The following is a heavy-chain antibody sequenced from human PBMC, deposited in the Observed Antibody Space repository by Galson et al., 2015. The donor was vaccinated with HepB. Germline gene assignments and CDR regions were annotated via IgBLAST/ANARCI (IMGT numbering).Heavy chain of an antibody. CDR3: ARVFFPWADSPYYFHGMDV. CDR1: GFTFASSG. J-gene: IGHJ6*02. CDR2: ISAGGGET. Sequence: SLRLSCAASGFTFASSGMSWVRQAPGKGLEWVSLISAGGGETRYADSMKGRFTISRDNAQNSAYLQINSLRVEDTAVYFCARVFFPWADSPYYFHGMDVWGQGTTVTVSS. D-gene: IGHD2-15*01. V-gene: IGHV3-21*06.